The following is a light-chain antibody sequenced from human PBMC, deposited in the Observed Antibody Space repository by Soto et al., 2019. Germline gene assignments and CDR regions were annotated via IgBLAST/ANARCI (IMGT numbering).Light chain of an antibody. Sequence: EIVMTPSPGTLSVSPVERVTLSCRASQSVGGHLAWYHQEPGQAPKLLIFDASTRATGVPARFSGSGSGTEFTLTVSSLQSEDIAVYFCQQYNNWPPNFGQGTRLEIK. V-gene: IGKV3-15*01. CDR1: QSVGGH. CDR3: QQYNNWPPN. J-gene: IGKJ5*01. CDR2: DAS.